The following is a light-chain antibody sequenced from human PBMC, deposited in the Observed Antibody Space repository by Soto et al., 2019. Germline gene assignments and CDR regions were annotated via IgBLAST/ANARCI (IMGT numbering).Light chain of an antibody. CDR2: EVN. CDR3: SSYTSSRIYL. J-gene: IGLJ1*01. V-gene: IGLV2-14*01. Sequence: QSVLTQPASVSGSPGQSITISCTGTSSDIGAYNYVSWYQHHPGKAPKLIIYEVNNRPSGVSNRFSGSKSGNTASLTISGLQAEDEADYYCSSYTSSRIYLFGTGTKVTVL. CDR1: SSDIGAYNY.